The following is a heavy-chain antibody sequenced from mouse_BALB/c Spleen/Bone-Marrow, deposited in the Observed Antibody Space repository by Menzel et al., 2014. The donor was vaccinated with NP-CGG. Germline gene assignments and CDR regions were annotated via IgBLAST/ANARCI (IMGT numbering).Heavy chain of an antibody. CDR2: ISNGGGST. Sequence: EVKVVESGGGLVQPGGSLKLSCAASGFTFSSYTMSWVRQAPEKRLEWVAYISNGGGSTYYPDTVKGRLTISRDNAKNTLYLQMSSLESEDTAMYYCARRVWSRGGDYWGQGTSVTVSS. CDR3: ARRVWSRGGDY. V-gene: IGHV5-12-2*01. CDR1: GFTFSSYT. D-gene: IGHD2-10*02. J-gene: IGHJ4*01.